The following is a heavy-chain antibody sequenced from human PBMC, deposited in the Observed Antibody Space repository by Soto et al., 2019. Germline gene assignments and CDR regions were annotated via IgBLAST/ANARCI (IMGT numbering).Heavy chain of an antibody. CDR2: IYYSGTT. Sequence: QVQLQESGPGLVKPSQTLSLTCTVSGASISSGDYYWTWIRQPPGKGLEWIGYIYYSGTTYYNPSLKSRVSISLDTSKNRFSLKLTSVTAADTGVYYCALQFGTAWGQGTTVTVSS. D-gene: IGHD5-12*01. J-gene: IGHJ6*02. CDR3: ALQFGTA. V-gene: IGHV4-30-4*01. CDR1: GASISSGDYY.